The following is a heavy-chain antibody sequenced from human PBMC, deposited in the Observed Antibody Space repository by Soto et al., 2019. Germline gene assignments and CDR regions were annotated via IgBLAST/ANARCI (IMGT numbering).Heavy chain of an antibody. CDR3: ARDLLGAARYYYGSGIFP. Sequence: NPGGSLRLSCAASGFTFSSYSMNWVRQAPGKGLEWVSSISSSSSYIYYADSVKGRFTISRDNAKNSLYLQMNSLRAEDTAVYYCARDLLGAARYYYGSGIFPWGQGTLVTVSS. CDR1: GFTFSSYS. CDR2: ISSSSSYI. D-gene: IGHD3-10*01. J-gene: IGHJ5*02. V-gene: IGHV3-21*01.